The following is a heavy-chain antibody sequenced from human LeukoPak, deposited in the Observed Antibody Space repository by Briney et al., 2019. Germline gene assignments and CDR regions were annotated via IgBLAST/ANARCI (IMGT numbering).Heavy chain of an antibody. J-gene: IGHJ6*03. Sequence: SETLSLTCTVSGDSISSYYWSWIRQPPGKGLEWIGYIYHSGSTNYNPSLKSRATISVDTSKNQFSLKLSSVTAADTAVYYCAREHGSGGYHYYMDVWGKGTTVTVSS. V-gene: IGHV4-59*01. D-gene: IGHD6-19*01. CDR1: GDSISSYY. CDR2: IYHSGST. CDR3: AREHGSGGYHYYMDV.